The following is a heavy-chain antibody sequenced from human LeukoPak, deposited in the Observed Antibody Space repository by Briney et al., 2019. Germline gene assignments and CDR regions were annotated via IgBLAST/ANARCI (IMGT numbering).Heavy chain of an antibody. J-gene: IGHJ4*02. V-gene: IGHV3-11*04. CDR3: ARVDCSSTSCYEFDY. D-gene: IGHD2-2*01. CDR1: GFTFSDYY. CDR2: IRSSGSTI. Sequence: EGSLRLSCAASGFTFSDYYMSWIRQAPGKGLEWVSYIRSSGSTIYYADSVKGRFTISRDNAKNSLYLQMNSLRAEDTAVYYCARVDCSSTSCYEFDYWGQGTLVTVSS.